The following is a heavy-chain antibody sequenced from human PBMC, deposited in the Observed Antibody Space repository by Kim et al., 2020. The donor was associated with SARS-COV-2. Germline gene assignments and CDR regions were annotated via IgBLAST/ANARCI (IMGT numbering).Heavy chain of an antibody. J-gene: IGHJ5*02. Sequence: SETLSLTCTVSGDSISSDDYYCTWIRQFPGKGLEWFGYMSYSGNTRYNPSLKSRLTISVDTSKNQFSLKMTSMTAADTAVYYCARGKGYYHGSSGYYFDPWGQGVLVTVSS. D-gene: IGHD3-3*02. CDR1: GDSISSDDYY. V-gene: IGHV4-31*03. CDR3: ARGKGYYHGSSGYYFDP. CDR2: MSYSGNT.